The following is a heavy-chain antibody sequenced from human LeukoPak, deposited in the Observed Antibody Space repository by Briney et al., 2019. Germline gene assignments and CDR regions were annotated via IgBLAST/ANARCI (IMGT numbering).Heavy chain of an antibody. CDR1: GFTFDDYG. Sequence: GGSLRLSCAASGFTFDDYGMSWVRQAPGKGLEWVSGINWNGGSTGYADSVKGRFTISRGNAKNSLYLQMNSLRAEDTALYYCAKDIAYYDILTGSPGFDPWGQGTLVTVSS. V-gene: IGHV3-20*04. CDR3: AKDIAYYDILTGSPGFDP. D-gene: IGHD3-9*01. CDR2: INWNGGST. J-gene: IGHJ5*02.